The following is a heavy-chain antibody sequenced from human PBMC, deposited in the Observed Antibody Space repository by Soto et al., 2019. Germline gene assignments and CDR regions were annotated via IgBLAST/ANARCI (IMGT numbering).Heavy chain of an antibody. D-gene: IGHD5-18*01. CDR2: ISWNSGTV. CDR1: GFTFDDYA. CDR3: AKDRGGPYSYNWNYYYGMDV. V-gene: IGHV3-9*01. J-gene: IGHJ6*02. Sequence: EVQLVESGGGLVQPGRSLRLSCAASGFTFDDYAMHWVRQAPGKGLEWVSSISWNSGTVGYADSVKGRFTISRDNAKNSLYLPMNSLRAEDTALYYCAKDRGGPYSYNWNYYYGMDVWGQGTTVTVSS.